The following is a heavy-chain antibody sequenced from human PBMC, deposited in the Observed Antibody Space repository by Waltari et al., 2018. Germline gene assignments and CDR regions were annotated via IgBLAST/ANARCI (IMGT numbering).Heavy chain of an antibody. D-gene: IGHD1-26*01. Sequence: QLQLQESGPGLVTPSETLSLTCTVPGGSISSSSYYWGWIRQPPGKGLEWIGSIYYSGSTYYNPSLKSRVTISVDTSKNQFSLKLSSVTAADTAVYYCARGVGATTEFDYWGQGTLVTVSS. CDR2: IYYSGST. CDR1: GGSISSSSYY. V-gene: IGHV4-39*01. CDR3: ARGVGATTEFDY. J-gene: IGHJ4*02.